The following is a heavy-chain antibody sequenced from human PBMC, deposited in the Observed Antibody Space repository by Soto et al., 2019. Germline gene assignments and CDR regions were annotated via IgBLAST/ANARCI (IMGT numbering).Heavy chain of an antibody. V-gene: IGHV4-4*02. CDR3: ARIVYDTRLNYMYFDF. J-gene: IGHJ4*02. CDR2: IFHDGTA. D-gene: IGHD3-10*01. Sequence: SETLSLTCAVSGVSLTSGNWWTWVRQSPQRGLEYIGEIFHDGTANYYPSFERRVAMSVDTSRNQFSLKLTSVTAADTAVYFCARIVYDTRLNYMYFDFCGPGTMVIVSS. CDR1: GVSLTSGNW.